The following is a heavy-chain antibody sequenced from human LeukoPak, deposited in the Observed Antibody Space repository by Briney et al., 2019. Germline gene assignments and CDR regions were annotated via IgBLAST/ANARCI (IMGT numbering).Heavy chain of an antibody. V-gene: IGHV3-33*08. D-gene: IGHD3-10*01. CDR3: ARLITMVRGLKDWFDP. CDR2: IWYDGTNE. Sequence: GGSLRLSCAASGFTFSTYGMHWVRQAPGKGLEWVALIWYDGTNEHYADSVKGRFTISRDNSKNTLYLQMNSLRAEDTAVYYCARLITMVRGLKDWFDPWGQGSLVTVSS. CDR1: GFTFSTYG. J-gene: IGHJ5*02.